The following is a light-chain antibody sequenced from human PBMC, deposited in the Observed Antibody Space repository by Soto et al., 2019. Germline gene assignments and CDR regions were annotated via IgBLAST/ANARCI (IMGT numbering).Light chain of an antibody. V-gene: IGLV2-8*01. CDR3: SAHADSINYV. CDR2: EVT. CDR1: SRDVGAYSS. J-gene: IGLJ1*01. Sequence: QSALTQPPSASGSPGQSVTVSCAGTSRDVGAYSSVAWYQQHPGKAPKLIIYEVTKRPSGVPDRFSGARSGNTAFLTVSGLQADDEADYYCSAHADSINYVCGTGTKLTVL.